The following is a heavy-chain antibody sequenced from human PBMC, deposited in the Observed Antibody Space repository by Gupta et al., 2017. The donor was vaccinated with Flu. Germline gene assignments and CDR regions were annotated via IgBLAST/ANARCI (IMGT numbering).Heavy chain of an antibody. CDR1: GGSFSGYY. CDR2: INHSGST. Sequence: QLQLQQWGAGLLKPSETLSLTCAVYGGSFSGYYWSWIRQPPGKGLEWIGEINHSGSTNYNPSLKSRVTISVDTSKNQFSLKLSSVTAADTAVYYCARVFGSGSYPPHYYYYGMDVWGQGTTVTVSS. D-gene: IGHD3-10*01. CDR3: ARVFGSGSYPPHYYYYGMDV. V-gene: IGHV4-34*01. J-gene: IGHJ6*02.